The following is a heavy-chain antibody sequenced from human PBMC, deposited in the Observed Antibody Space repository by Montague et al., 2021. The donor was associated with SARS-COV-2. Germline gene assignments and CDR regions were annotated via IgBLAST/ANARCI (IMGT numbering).Heavy chain of an antibody. CDR2: IKQSGRT. V-gene: IGHV4-34*01. Sequence: SETLSLTCAVYGGSFGDDHWSWIRQPPGKGLGWIGDIKQSGRTNYNPSLKSRVTISVDTSKNQFSLKLTSVTAADTAVYFCARGHLSVSMIVVVFTSASYYFDYWGQGAQVTVSS. CDR1: GGSFGDDH. CDR3: ARGHLSVSMIVVVFTSASYYFDY. D-gene: IGHD3-22*01. J-gene: IGHJ4*02.